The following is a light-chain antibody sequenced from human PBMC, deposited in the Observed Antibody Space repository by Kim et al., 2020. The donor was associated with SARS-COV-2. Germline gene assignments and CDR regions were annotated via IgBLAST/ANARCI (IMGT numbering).Light chain of an antibody. CDR2: DVS. CDR3: SSYTSSSTYWV. V-gene: IGLV2-14*01. J-gene: IGLJ3*02. CDR1: SSDVGGYNY. Sequence: QSALTQPASVSGSPGQSITISCIGTSSDVGGYNYVSWYQQHPGKAPKLMIYDVSKRPSGVSNRFSGSKSGNTASLTISGLQAEDEADYYCSSYTSSSTYWVFGGGTQLTVL.